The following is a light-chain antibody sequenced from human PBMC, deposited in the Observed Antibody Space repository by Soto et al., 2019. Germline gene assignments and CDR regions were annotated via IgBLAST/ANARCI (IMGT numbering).Light chain of an antibody. CDR1: QSVSSSY. J-gene: IGKJ4*01. CDR3: QQYGSSPLT. CDR2: GAS. Sequence: IVLTHSPGTLSLSPGERATLSCTASQSVSSSYLAWYQQKPGQAPMLLIYGASSGATGIPDRFSGSGSGTDFTLTISRLEPEDFAVYYCQQYGSSPLTFGGGTKVDI. V-gene: IGKV3-20*01.